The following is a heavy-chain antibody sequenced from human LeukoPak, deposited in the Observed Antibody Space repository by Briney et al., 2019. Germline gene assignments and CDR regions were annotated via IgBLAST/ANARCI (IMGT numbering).Heavy chain of an antibody. CDR1: GGSISSGSYY. J-gene: IGHJ5*02. D-gene: IGHD6-19*01. CDR3: ARCSGWYVDNWFDP. Sequence: PSETLSLTCTVSGGSISSGSYYWSWIRQPAGKGLEWIGRIYTSGSTNYNPSLKSRVTISVDTSKNQFSLKLSSVTAADTAVCYCARCSGWYVDNWFDPWGQGTLVTVSS. CDR2: IYTSGST. V-gene: IGHV4-61*02.